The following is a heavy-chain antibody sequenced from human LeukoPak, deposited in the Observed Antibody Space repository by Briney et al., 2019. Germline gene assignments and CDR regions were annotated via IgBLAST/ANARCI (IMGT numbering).Heavy chain of an antibody. CDR3: ARASITVVRGVIVGYFDY. V-gene: IGHV1-46*01. Sequence: ASVKVSCKASGYTFTSYYMHWVRQAPGQGLEWMGIINPSGGSTSYAQKFQGRVTMTRDTSTSTVYMELSSLRSEDTAVYYCARASITVVRGVIVGYFDYWGQGTLVTVSS. CDR1: GYTFTSYY. CDR2: INPSGGST. D-gene: IGHD3-10*01. J-gene: IGHJ4*02.